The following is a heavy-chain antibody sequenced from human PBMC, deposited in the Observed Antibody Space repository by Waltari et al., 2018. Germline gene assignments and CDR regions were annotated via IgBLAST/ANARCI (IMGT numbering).Heavy chain of an antibody. V-gene: IGHV4-34*01. D-gene: IGHD3-22*01. CDR1: GGSFSGYY. Sequence: QVQLQQWGAGLLKPSETLSLTCAVDGGSFSGYYWSWIRQPPGKGLEWIGEINHSGSTNYNPSLKSRVTISVDTSKNQFSLKLSSVTAADTAVYYCARSMIVVVRSRAWYFNYWGQGTLVTVSS. CDR3: ARSMIVVVRSRAWYFNY. CDR2: INHSGST. J-gene: IGHJ4*02.